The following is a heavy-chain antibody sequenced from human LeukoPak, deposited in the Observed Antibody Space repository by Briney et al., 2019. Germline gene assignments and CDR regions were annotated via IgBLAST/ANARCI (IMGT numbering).Heavy chain of an antibody. CDR3: ARQAVAGNGFDY. V-gene: IGHV4-39*01. J-gene: IGHJ4*02. Sequence: SETLSLTCTVSGGSISSSSYYWGWIRQPPGKGVEWIGTIYYSGNTYYNPSLKSRVSISVDTSKNQFSLKLSSVTAADTAVYYCARQAVAGNGFDYWGQGTLVTVSS. CDR2: IYYSGNT. D-gene: IGHD6-19*01. CDR1: GGSISSSSYY.